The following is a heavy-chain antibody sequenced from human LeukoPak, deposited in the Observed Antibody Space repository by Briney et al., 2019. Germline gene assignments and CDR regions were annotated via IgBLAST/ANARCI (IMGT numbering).Heavy chain of an antibody. D-gene: IGHD1-26*01. CDR2: ISYDGSNK. CDR1: GFTFSSYA. Sequence: GRSLRLSCAASGFTFSSYAMHWVRQAPGKGLEWVAVISYDGSNKYYADSVKGRFTISRDNSKNTLYLQMNSLRAEDTAVYYCARGEPHDYWGQGTLVTVSS. V-gene: IGHV3-30-3*01. CDR3: ARGEPHDY. J-gene: IGHJ4*02.